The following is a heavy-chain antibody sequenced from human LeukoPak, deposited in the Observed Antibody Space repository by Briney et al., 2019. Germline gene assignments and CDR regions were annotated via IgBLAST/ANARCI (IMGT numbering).Heavy chain of an antibody. V-gene: IGHV3-66*01. D-gene: IGHD6-19*01. J-gene: IGHJ4*02. Sequence: QPGGSLRLSCAASGFTVSNNYMSWVRQAPGKRLEWVSDIYSGGSTYYADSVKGRFTISRDNSKNTLYLQMNSLRAEDTAVYYCASSALAVAGAFDYWGQGTLVTVSS. CDR3: ASSALAVAGAFDY. CDR2: IYSGGST. CDR1: GFTVSNNY.